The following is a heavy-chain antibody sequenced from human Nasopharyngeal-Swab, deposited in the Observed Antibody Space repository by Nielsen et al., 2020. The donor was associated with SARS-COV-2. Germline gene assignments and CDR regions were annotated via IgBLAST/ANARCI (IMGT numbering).Heavy chain of an antibody. CDR2: IDYSDGT. V-gene: IGHV4-59*11. CDR3: VRERNYGDPFDY. Sequence: SETLSHTSNVSGGSISHHYWSWIRQPPGKGLAWIGYIDYSDGTNHDPYLKSRVTISADVTKNQFSLSLTSVTAADTAVYYCVRERNYGDPFDYWGRGILVTVSS. CDR1: GGSISHHY. J-gene: IGHJ4*02. D-gene: IGHD2-21*02.